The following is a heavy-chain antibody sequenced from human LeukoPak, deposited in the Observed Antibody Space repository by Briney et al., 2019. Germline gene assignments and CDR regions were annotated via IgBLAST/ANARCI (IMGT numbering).Heavy chain of an antibody. Sequence: PGGSLRLSCAASGFSFSSYGMHWLRQAPGKGLEWVSAISGSGGSTYYADSVKGRFTISRDNSKNTLYLQMNSLRAEDTAVYYCAKFGPQLPKYFDYWGQGTLVTVSS. J-gene: IGHJ4*02. D-gene: IGHD2-2*01. CDR2: ISGSGGST. V-gene: IGHV3-23*01. CDR3: AKFGPQLPKYFDY. CDR1: GFSFSSYG.